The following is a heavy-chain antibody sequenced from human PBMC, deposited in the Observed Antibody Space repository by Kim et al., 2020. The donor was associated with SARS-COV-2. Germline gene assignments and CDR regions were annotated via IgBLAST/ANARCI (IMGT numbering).Heavy chain of an antibody. CDR2: IYSGGST. CDR1: GFTVSSNY. D-gene: IGHD3-22*01. V-gene: IGHV3-53*01. J-gene: IGHJ4*02. CDR3: AREYYDSSGAELGY. Sequence: GGSLRLSCAASGFTVSSNYMSWVRQAPGKGLEWVSVIYSGGSTYYADSVKGRFTISRDNSKNTLYLQMNSLRAEDTAVYYCAREYYDSSGAELGYWGQGTLVTVSS.